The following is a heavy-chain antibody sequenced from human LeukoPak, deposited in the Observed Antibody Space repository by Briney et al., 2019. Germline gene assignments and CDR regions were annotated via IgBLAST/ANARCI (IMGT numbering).Heavy chain of an antibody. CDR1: GDSVSRSDSY. CDR2: IYHSGRT. Sequence: PSESLSLTCSVSGDSVSRSDSYWDWIRQPPGNGLEWIGTIYHSGRTYYSPSLKSRVTMSVAPSNNQFSWYLRSVTAADTAIYYCARRRYYGGSGYLEWGQGTLLSVSS. CDR3: ARRRYYGGSGYLE. J-gene: IGHJ1*01. V-gene: IGHV4-39*01. D-gene: IGHD3-22*01.